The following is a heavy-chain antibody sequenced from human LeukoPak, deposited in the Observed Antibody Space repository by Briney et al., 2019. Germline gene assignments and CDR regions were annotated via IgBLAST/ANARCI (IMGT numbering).Heavy chain of an antibody. Sequence: GGSLRLSCAASGFTFSSYEMNWVRQAPGKGLEWVSYISSSGSTTYYADSVRGRFSIFRDNARNSLYLQMNSLRAEDAALYYCARECGGDCSDAFDLWGQGTMLTVSS. CDR3: ARECGGDCSDAFDL. CDR2: ISSSGSTT. J-gene: IGHJ3*01. V-gene: IGHV3-48*03. CDR1: GFTFSSYE. D-gene: IGHD2-21*02.